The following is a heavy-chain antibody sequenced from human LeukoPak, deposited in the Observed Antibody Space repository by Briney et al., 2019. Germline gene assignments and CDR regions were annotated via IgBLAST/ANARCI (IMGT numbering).Heavy chain of an antibody. V-gene: IGHV4-4*07. D-gene: IGHD3-10*01. CDR1: GGSISSYY. J-gene: IGHJ5*02. CDR2: IYTSGST. CDR3: ARDSVEGYYYGSGLDWFDP. Sequence: SETLSLTCTVSGGSISSYYWSWIRQPAGKGLEWIGRIYTSGSTNYNPSLKSRVTMSVDTSKNQFSLKLSSVTAADTAVYYCARDSVEGYYYGSGLDWFDPWGQGTLVTVSS.